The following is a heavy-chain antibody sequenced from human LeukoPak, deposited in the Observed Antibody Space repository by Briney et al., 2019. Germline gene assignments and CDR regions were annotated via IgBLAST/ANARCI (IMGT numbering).Heavy chain of an antibody. CDR2: IYPGDSDT. CDR3: ARLSYLWNLSPYGMEV. D-gene: IGHD3-10*01. CDR1: GYSFTNYW. V-gene: IGHV5-51*01. Sequence: GESLKISCKGSGYSFTNYWIGWVRQMPGKGLEWMGIIYPGDSDTRYSPSFQGQVTISADKSISTAYLQWSSLKASDTAMYYCARLSYLWNLSPYGMEVWGQGTTVTVSS. J-gene: IGHJ6*02.